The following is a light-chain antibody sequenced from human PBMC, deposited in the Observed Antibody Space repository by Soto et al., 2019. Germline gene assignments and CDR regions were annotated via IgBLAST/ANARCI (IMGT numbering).Light chain of an antibody. J-gene: IGKJ2*01. Sequence: EVVLTQSPGTLSLSPGGRATLSCRASQSVSNNYFAWYQQKPDQAPRLLIFGSSDRATGIPDRFSGSGSGTDFTLTISRLEPEDFAAYYCQQYGSSPPYTFGQGTKLEIK. CDR2: GSS. CDR1: QSVSNNY. V-gene: IGKV3-20*01. CDR3: QQYGSSPPYT.